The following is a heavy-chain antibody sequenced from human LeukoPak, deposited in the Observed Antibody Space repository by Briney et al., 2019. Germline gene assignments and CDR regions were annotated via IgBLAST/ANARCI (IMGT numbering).Heavy chain of an antibody. Sequence: ASVKVSCKASGCTFTSYGISWVRQAPGQGLEWMGWISAYNGNTNYAQKLQGRVTMTTDTSTSTAYMELRSLRSDDTAVYYCAREDCSGGSCYLNWFDPWGQGTLVTVSS. V-gene: IGHV1-18*01. CDR1: GCTFTSYG. J-gene: IGHJ5*02. CDR3: AREDCSGGSCYLNWFDP. D-gene: IGHD2-15*01. CDR2: ISAYNGNT.